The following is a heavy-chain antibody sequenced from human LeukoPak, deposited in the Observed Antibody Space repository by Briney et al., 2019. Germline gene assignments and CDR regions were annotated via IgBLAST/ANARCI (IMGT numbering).Heavy chain of an antibody. D-gene: IGHD3-10*01. V-gene: IGHV4-59*12. CDR3: ARDYGSGTFGFDY. J-gene: IGHJ4*02. Sequence: PSETLSLTCTVSGGSLSSYYWTWMRQPPRKGLEWIGNIYYGGSTNYNPSLTSRVTISVDTAKNQFSLKLSSVTAADTAVYYCARDYGSGTFGFDYWGQGTLVTVSS. CDR1: GGSLSSYY. CDR2: IYYGGST.